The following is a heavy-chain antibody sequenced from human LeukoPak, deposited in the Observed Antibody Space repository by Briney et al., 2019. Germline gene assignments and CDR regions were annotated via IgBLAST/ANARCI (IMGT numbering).Heavy chain of an antibody. CDR2: IYHSGST. V-gene: IGHV4-4*02. D-gene: IGHD3-3*01. Sequence: KPSETLSLTCAVSGGSISSSNWWSWVRQPPGKGLEWIGEIYHSGSTNYNPSLKSRVTISVDTSKNQFSLKLSSVTAADTAVYYCARADYDFWRGLLGDVWGQGTTVAVSS. CDR1: GGSISSSNW. CDR3: ARADYDFWRGLLGDV. J-gene: IGHJ6*02.